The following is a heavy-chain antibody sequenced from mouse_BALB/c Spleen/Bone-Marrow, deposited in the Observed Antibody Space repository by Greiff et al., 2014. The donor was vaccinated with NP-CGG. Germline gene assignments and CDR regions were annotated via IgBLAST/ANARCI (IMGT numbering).Heavy chain of an antibody. Sequence: LQQSGSELVRPGASVKLSCKASGYTFTSYWMRWGKQRPGQGLEWIGNIYPGSGSTNYDEKFKSKATLTVDTSSSTAYMQLSSLTSEDSAVYYCTRRRGNYYYFDYWGQGTTLTVSS. CDR2: IYPGSGST. CDR1: GYTFTSYW. CDR3: TRRRGNYYYFDY. V-gene: IGHV1S22*01. J-gene: IGHJ2*01. D-gene: IGHD2-1*01.